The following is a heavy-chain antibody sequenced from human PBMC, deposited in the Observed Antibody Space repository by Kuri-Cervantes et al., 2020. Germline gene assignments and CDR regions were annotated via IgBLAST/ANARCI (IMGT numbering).Heavy chain of an antibody. CDR3: ARVAARRFFDY. V-gene: IGHV4-59*12. D-gene: IGHD6-6*01. J-gene: IGHJ4*02. Sequence: ETLSLTCTVSGGSISSYYWSWIRQPPGKGLEWIAYIYYRGSTNYNPSLKSRVTISVDTSKNQFSLKLSSVTAADTAVYYCARVAARRFFDYWGQGTLVTVSS. CDR1: GGSISSYY. CDR2: IYYRGST.